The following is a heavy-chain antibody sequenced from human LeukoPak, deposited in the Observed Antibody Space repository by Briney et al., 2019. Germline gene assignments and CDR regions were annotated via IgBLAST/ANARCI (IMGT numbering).Heavy chain of an antibody. Sequence: GGSLRLSCAASGFTFSSYWMSWVRQAPGKGLEWVSYISNSGSTTDYADAVKGRFTISRDNAKNSLYLQMSSLRAEDTAMYYCARSVYYDAFDIWGQGTMVTVSS. CDR2: ISNSGSTT. V-gene: IGHV3-48*04. D-gene: IGHD5/OR15-5a*01. CDR3: ARSVYYDAFDI. CDR1: GFTFSSYW. J-gene: IGHJ3*02.